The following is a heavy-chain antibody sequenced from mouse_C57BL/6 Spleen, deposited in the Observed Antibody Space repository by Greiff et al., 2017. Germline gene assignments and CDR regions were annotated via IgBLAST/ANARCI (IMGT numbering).Heavy chain of an antibody. Sequence: EVKLVESGGGLVQPGGSLKLSCAASGFTFSDYYMYWVRQTPEKRLEWVAYISNGGGSTYYPDTVKGRFTISRDNAKNTLYLQMSRLKSEDTAMYYCARRVDGYYVDAMDYWGQGTSVTVSS. CDR3: ARRVDGYYVDAMDY. CDR1: GFTFSDYY. J-gene: IGHJ4*01. V-gene: IGHV5-12*01. D-gene: IGHD2-3*01. CDR2: ISNGGGST.